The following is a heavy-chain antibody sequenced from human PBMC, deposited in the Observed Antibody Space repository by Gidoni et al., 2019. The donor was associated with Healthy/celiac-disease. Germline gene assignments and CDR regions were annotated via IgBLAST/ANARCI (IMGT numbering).Heavy chain of an antibody. D-gene: IGHD3-9*01. CDR1: GFTFSSYG. CDR3: ANDYDILTGSPTPLDY. Sequence: QVQLVESGGGVVQPGRSLRLSCAASGFTFSSYGMHWVRQAPGKGLEWVAVISYDGSNKYYADSVKGRFTISRDNSKNTLYLQMNSLRAEDTAVYYCANDYDILTGSPTPLDYWGQGTLVTVSS. V-gene: IGHV3-30*18. CDR2: ISYDGSNK. J-gene: IGHJ4*02.